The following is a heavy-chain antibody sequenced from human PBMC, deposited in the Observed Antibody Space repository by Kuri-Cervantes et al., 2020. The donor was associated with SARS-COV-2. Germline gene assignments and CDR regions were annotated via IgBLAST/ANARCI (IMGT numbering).Heavy chain of an antibody. J-gene: IGHJ4*02. Sequence: GGSLRLSCAASGFTFSRSWRRWVRQAPGKGLVWVSRINSDGSVTSYPDSVEGRFTISRDNAKNTLSLQMNSQRAEDTAVYYCARVYRYNLPYFDYWGQGTLVTVSS. CDR2: INSDGSVT. V-gene: IGHV3-74*01. D-gene: IGHD1-1*01. CDR1: GFTFSRSW. CDR3: ARVYRYNLPYFDY.